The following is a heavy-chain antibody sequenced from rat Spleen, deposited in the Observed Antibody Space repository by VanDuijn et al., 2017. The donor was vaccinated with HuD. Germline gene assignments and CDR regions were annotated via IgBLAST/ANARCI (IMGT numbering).Heavy chain of an antibody. J-gene: IGHJ2*01. CDR2: INFDGSST. CDR1: GITFSNYA. D-gene: IGHD1-1*01. CDR3: ARQHYSAPFDY. V-gene: IGHV5-29*01. Sequence: EVQLVESGGGLVQPGGTLKLSCAASGITFSNYAMAWVRQAPTKGLEWVATINFDGSSTYYRDSVRGRFTISRENAKSTLYLQMDSLRSEDTATYYCARQHYSAPFDYWGQGIMVTVSS.